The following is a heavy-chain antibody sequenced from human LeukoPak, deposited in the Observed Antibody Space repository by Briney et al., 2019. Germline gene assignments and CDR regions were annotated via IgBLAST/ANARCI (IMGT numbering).Heavy chain of an antibody. V-gene: IGHV3-23*01. Sequence: PGGSLRLSCTVSGFTVSANSMSWVRQAPGKGLEWVSAISGSGSSTYYSDSVKGRFTISRDNSKNTLFLQMSSLRAEDTAVYYCATRGATQPPYWGQGTLVTVSS. CDR1: GFTVSANS. D-gene: IGHD1-26*01. CDR2: ISGSGSST. J-gene: IGHJ4*02. CDR3: ATRGATQPPY.